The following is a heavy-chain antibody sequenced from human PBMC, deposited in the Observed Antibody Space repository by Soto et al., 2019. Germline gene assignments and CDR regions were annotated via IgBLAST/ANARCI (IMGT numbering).Heavy chain of an antibody. CDR1: GFTFSSYS. D-gene: IGHD2-21*02. CDR2: ISGSNSYI. Sequence: EVQLVESGGGLVKPGGSLRLSCAASGFTFSSYSINWVRQAPGKGLEWVSSISGSNSYIYYADSVKGRFTISRDNAKNSVYLQMNSLRAEDTAVYYCAGMVTFDAFDIWGQGTMVTVSS. J-gene: IGHJ3*02. CDR3: AGMVTFDAFDI. V-gene: IGHV3-21*01.